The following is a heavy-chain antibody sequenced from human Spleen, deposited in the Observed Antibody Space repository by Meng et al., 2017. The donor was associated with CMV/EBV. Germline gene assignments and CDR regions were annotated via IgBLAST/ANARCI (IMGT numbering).Heavy chain of an antibody. CDR1: CGSISSCGFY. V-gene: IGHV4-31*03. D-gene: IGHD4-17*01. CDR3: ARTNYGDYNWFDP. CDR2: IYYSGST. J-gene: IGHJ5*02. Sequence: QVLLQESVPRLVKPSQTLSLTCTVSCGSISSCGFYWSWIRQHPGKGLEWIGYIYYSGSTYYNPSLRSRVAISIDTSKNQFSLKLTSVTAADTAVYFCARTNYGDYNWFDPWGQGTLVTVSS.